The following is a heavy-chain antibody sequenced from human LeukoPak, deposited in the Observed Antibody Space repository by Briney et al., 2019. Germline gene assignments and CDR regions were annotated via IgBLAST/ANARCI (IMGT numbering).Heavy chain of an antibody. D-gene: IGHD3-10*01. CDR3: ATILWFGESFRFDP. J-gene: IGHJ5*02. Sequence: ASVKVSCTVSGYTLTDLSMHWVRQAPGKGLEWMGVFDPDDGETIYAQKFQGRVTMTEDTSTDTAYMELSSLRSEDTAVYYCATILWFGESFRFDPWGQGTLVTATS. V-gene: IGHV1-24*01. CDR1: GYTLTDLS. CDR2: FDPDDGET.